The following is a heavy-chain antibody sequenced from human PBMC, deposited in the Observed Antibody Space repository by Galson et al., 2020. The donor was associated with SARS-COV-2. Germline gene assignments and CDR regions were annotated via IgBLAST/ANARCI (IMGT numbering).Heavy chain of an antibody. Sequence: GGSLRLSCAASGFTFSSFAMSWVRQAPGKGLEWVSAISGSGGSTYYADSVKGRFTISRDNSKNTLYLQMNSLRAEDTAVYYCAKVSLFAYGSGRHLDYWGQGTLVTVSS. CDR1: GFTFSSFA. V-gene: IGHV3-23*01. J-gene: IGHJ4*02. CDR2: ISGSGGST. CDR3: AKVSLFAYGSGRHLDY. D-gene: IGHD3-10*01.